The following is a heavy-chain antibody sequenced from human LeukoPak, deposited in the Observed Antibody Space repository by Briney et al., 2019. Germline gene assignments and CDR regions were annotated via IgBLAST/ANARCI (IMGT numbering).Heavy chain of an antibody. Sequence: PGGSLRLSCAASGFIFDDYAMHWVRQAPGKGLEWVSLISWDGGSTYYADSVKGRFTISRDNSKNSLYLQMNSLRAEDTALYYCAKDIKPVYYYDSSGYSNFDYWGQGTLVTVSS. J-gene: IGHJ4*02. CDR1: GFIFDDYA. D-gene: IGHD3-22*01. CDR3: AKDIKPVYYYDSSGYSNFDY. CDR2: ISWDGGST. V-gene: IGHV3-43D*03.